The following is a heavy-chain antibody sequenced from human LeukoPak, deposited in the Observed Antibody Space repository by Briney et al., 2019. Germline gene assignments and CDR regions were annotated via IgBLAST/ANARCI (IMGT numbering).Heavy chain of an antibody. D-gene: IGHD2/OR15-2a*01. CDR3: ARTNTVYGDFDY. CDR2: IFPDGRT. J-gene: IGHJ4*02. V-gene: IGHV3-53*01. Sequence: PGGSLRLSCAASGRTVTDNYFSWVRQAPGKGLEWVSVIFPDGRTYHADSVKGRFTISRDRPKNTLLLQMSSLRADDTALYHCARTNTVYGDFDYWGQGILVTVSS. CDR1: GRTVTDNY.